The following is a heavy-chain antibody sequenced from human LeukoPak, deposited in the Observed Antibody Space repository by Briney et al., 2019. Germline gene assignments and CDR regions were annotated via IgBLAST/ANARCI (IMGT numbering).Heavy chain of an antibody. Sequence: GGSLRLSCAASGFTFSSYGMHWVRQAPGKGLEWVAVISYDGSNKYYADSVKGRFTISRDNSKNTLYLQMNSLRAEDTAVYYCAKPQVPGYSSSWYFQHWGQGTLVTVSS. J-gene: IGHJ1*01. CDR2: ISYDGSNK. V-gene: IGHV3-30*18. D-gene: IGHD6-13*01. CDR1: GFTFSSYG. CDR3: AKPQVPGYSSSWYFQH.